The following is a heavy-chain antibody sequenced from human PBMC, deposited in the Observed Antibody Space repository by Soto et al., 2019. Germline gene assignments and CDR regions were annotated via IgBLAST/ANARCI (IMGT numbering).Heavy chain of an antibody. CDR2: INAANGDT. D-gene: IGHD6-13*01. CDR1: WYTLTSYG. Sequence: ASVXVACKASWYTLTSYGIGCWREAPGQRLEWMGWINAANGDTKYSPKFQGRVTITRDKSASTAYMELSSLRSEDTAVYYCVRRNASATGIDWLDSRGQRPLV. V-gene: IGHV1-3*01. CDR3: VRRNASATGIDWLDS. J-gene: IGHJ5*01.